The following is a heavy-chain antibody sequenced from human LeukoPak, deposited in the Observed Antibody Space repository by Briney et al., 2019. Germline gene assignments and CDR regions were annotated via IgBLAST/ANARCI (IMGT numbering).Heavy chain of an antibody. D-gene: IGHD5-18*01. V-gene: IGHV3-30*18. CDR2: ISYDGSNK. CDR1: GFTFSSYS. CDR3: AKGSHGYGYSTFDY. J-gene: IGHJ4*02. Sequence: GGSLRLSCAASGFTFSSYSMNWVRQAPGKGLEWVAVISYDGSNKYYADSVKGRFTISRDNSKNTLYLQMNSLRAEDTAVYYCAKGSHGYGYSTFDYWGQGTLVTVSS.